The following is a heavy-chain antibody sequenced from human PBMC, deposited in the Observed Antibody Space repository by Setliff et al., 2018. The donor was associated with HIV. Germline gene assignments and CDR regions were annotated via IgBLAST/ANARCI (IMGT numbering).Heavy chain of an antibody. CDR2: IYHSGTI. V-gene: IGHV4-39*01. CDR3: ARYRSKLDWFDP. D-gene: IGHD1-26*01. Sequence: LSLTCTVSGGSIGGTNFYWGWIRQPPGKTLEWIGSIYHSGTIYYNPSLKSRITISVDTSKNQFSLKVKSVTAADTAVYYCARYRSKLDWFDPWGQGILVTVSS. CDR1: GGSIGGTNFY. J-gene: IGHJ5*02.